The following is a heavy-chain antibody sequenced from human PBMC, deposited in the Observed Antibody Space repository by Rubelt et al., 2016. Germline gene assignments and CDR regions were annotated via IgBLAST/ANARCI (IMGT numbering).Heavy chain of an antibody. D-gene: IGHD1-26*01. J-gene: IGHJ4*02. V-gene: IGHV4-4*07. Sequence: QVQLQESGPGLVKPSETLSLTCTVSGGSISRYSWSWIRQPAGKGLEWIGHIYASGNTNYNPSLKSRVTMVLNSSKNQFSLKLRSVTAADTAVYFCAGEISGSYSLDSWGQGTLVTVSS. CDR2: IYASGNT. CDR3: AGEISGSYSLDS. CDR1: GGSISRYS.